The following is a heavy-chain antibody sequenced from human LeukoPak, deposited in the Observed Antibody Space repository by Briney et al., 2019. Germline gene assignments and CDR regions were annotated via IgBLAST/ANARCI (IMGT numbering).Heavy chain of an antibody. J-gene: IGHJ6*02. CDR3: ARRSEGYYYGMDV. CDR1: GYRFTSYW. V-gene: IGHV5-51*01. CDR2: IYPGDSDT. Sequence: GESLKISCKGSGYRFTSYWIGWVRQMPGKGLGWMGIIYPGDSDTRYSPSFQGQVTISADKSISTAYLQWSSVKASDTAMYYCARRSEGYYYGMDVWGQGTTVTVSS.